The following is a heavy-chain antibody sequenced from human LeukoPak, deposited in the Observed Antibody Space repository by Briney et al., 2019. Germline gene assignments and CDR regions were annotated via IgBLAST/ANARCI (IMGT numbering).Heavy chain of an antibody. CDR1: GYTFTGYY. V-gene: IGHV1-2*02. J-gene: IGHJ5*02. D-gene: IGHD1-26*01. CDR3: ARDDTYSGSYQYP. CDR2: INPNSGGT. Sequence: ASVKVSCKASGYTFTGYYMHWVRQAPGQGLEWMGWINPNSGGTNYAQKLQGRVTMTRDTSISTAYMELSRLRSDDTAVYYCARDDTYSGSYQYPWGQGTLVTVSS.